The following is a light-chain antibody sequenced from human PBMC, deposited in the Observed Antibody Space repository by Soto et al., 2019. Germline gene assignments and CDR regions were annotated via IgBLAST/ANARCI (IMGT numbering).Light chain of an antibody. CDR3: QQLNSYPL. V-gene: IGKV1-9*01. J-gene: IGKJ3*01. CDR1: QGISNY. CDR2: GAS. Sequence: IQLTQSPSSLSASVGDRVTITCRASQGISNYLAWYQQKPGKAPKLLIYGASTLQTGVPSRFSDSGSGTDFTLTISSLQPDDLATYYCQQLNSYPLFGPGTKVDIK.